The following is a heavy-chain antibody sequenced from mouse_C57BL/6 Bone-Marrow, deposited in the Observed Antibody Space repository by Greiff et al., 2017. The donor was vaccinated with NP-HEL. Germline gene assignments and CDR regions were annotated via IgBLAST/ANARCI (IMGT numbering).Heavy chain of an antibody. CDR2: ISSGGSYT. V-gene: IGHV5-6*01. Sequence: EVKLVESGGDLVKPGASLKLSCAASGFTFSSYGMSWVRQTPDKRLEWVATISSGGSYTYYPDSVKGRFTISRDNAKNTLYLQMSSLKSEDTAMYYCARSGFAYWGQGTLVTVSA. J-gene: IGHJ3*01. CDR1: GFTFSSYG. CDR3: ARSGFAY.